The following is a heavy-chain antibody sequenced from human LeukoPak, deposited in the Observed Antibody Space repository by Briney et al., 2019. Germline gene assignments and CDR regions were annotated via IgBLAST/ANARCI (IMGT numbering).Heavy chain of an antibody. CDR3: ARGLGSTLFDY. J-gene: IGHJ4*02. Sequence: AGGSLRLPCVASGFIFSSYGMHWVRQAPGKGLEWVALVWFDGSNKYYADSVKGRFTISRDNSKNTLYLQMNSLRAEDTAVYYCARGLGSTLFDYWGQGTLVTVSS. D-gene: IGHD3-10*01. CDR2: VWFDGSNK. CDR1: GFIFSSYG. V-gene: IGHV3-33*01.